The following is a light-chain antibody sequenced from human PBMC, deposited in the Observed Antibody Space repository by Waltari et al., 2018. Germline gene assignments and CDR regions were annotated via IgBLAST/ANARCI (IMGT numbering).Light chain of an antibody. Sequence: EIVLTQSPATLSLSPGERATLSCRASQNVSSYLAWYQQQPGQAPRLLIYDASNRATGIPARFSGSGSGTDFTLTISSLEPEDFAVYYCQQRSNWPPTFGQGTKVEIK. CDR1: QNVSSY. CDR3: QQRSNWPPT. J-gene: IGKJ1*01. CDR2: DAS. V-gene: IGKV3-11*01.